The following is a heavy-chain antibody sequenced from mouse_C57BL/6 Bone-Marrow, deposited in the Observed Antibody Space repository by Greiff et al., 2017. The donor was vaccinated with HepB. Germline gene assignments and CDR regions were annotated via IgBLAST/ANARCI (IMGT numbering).Heavy chain of an antibody. CDR3: ARDNGNYGYAMDY. J-gene: IGHJ4*01. D-gene: IGHD2-1*01. CDR2: IYYSGTI. V-gene: IGHV3-5*01. CDR1: GISITTGNYR. Sequence: EVKLMESGPGLVKPSQTVFLTCTVTGISITTGNYRWSWLRQFPGNKLEWIGYIYYSGTITYNPSLTSRTTITRDTPKNQFFLEMNSLTAEDTATYYCARDNGNYGYAMDYWGQGTSVTVSS.